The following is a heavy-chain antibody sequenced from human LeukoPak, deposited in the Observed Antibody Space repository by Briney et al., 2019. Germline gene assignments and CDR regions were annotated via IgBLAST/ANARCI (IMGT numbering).Heavy chain of an antibody. CDR3: ARDGGWEPLAWYFDL. CDR1: GGSFSGYY. J-gene: IGHJ2*01. V-gene: IGHV4-34*01. D-gene: IGHD1-14*01. CDR2: INHSGST. Sequence: SETLSLTCAVYGGSFSGYYWSWIRQPPGKGLEWIGEINHSGSTNYNPSLKSRVTISVDTSKNQFSLKLSSVTAADTAVYYCARDGGWEPLAWYFDLWGRGTLVTVSS.